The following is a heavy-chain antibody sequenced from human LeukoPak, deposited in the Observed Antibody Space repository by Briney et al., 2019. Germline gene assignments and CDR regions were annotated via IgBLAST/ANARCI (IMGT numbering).Heavy chain of an antibody. Sequence: PGGSLRLSCAASGFTFSNYWMHWVRHAPGKGLVWVSRINSDGSSTTSADSVKGRFTTSRDNAKNTLYLQMNSLRAEDTAVYYCAKGGATVIDYWGQGTLVTVSS. J-gene: IGHJ4*02. D-gene: IGHD4-17*01. CDR1: GFTFSNYW. V-gene: IGHV3-74*01. CDR3: AKGGATVIDY. CDR2: INSDGSST.